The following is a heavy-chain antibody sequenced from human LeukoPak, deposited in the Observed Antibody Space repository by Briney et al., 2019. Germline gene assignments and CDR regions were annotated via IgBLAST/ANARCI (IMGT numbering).Heavy chain of an antibody. CDR3: AREKVPAAYFDY. CDR1: GFTVSSNY. Sequence: GGSLRLSCAASGFTVSSNYMSWVRQAPGKGLEWVSVIYSGGSTYYADSVKGRFTISRVNSKNTLYLQMNSLRAEDTAVYYCAREKVPAAYFDYWGQGTLVTVSS. CDR2: IYSGGST. J-gene: IGHJ4*02. D-gene: IGHD2-2*01. V-gene: IGHV3-53*01.